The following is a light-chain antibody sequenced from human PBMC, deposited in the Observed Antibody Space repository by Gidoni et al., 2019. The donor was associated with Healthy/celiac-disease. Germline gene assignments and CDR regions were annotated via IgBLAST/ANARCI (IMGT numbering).Light chain of an antibody. J-gene: IGKJ5*01. Sequence: EIVLKQSPATLSLSPGERATLSCRASQSVSSYLAWYQQKPGQAPRLLIYDASNRATGIPARFSGSGSSTDFTLTISSLEPEDFAVYYCQQRSNWPPITFGQGTRLEIK. CDR2: DAS. V-gene: IGKV3-11*01. CDR3: QQRSNWPPIT. CDR1: QSVSSY.